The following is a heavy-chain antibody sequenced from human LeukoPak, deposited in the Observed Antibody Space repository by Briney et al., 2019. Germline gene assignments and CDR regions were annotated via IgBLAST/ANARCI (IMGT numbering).Heavy chain of an antibody. V-gene: IGHV3-23*01. CDR2: ISGTGDSM. CDR1: GFTFSSYV. Sequence: GGSLRLSCSASGFTFSSYVLSWVRQAPGKGLEWVSAISGTGDSMYYADSVKGRFTISRDNSKNTLYLQMNSLRADDTGIYYCADSNYWYPVDYWGRGTLVTVSS. CDR3: ADSNYWYPVDY. D-gene: IGHD4-11*01. J-gene: IGHJ4*02.